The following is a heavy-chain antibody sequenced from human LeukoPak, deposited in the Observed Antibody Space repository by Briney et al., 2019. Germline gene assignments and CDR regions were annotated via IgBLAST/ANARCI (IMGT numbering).Heavy chain of an antibody. J-gene: IGHJ4*02. CDR3: ARDQGTPGPSYFDS. CDR2: ISSSSSSI. V-gene: IGHV3-21*01. Sequence: PGGSLRLSCAASGFTFSSYSMNWVRQAPGKGLEWVSCISSSSSSIYYGDSVKGRFTISRDNAKNSLYLQMNSLRAKDTAVYYCARDQGTPGPSYFDSWGQGTLVTVSS. CDR1: GFTFSSYS. D-gene: IGHD2-15*01.